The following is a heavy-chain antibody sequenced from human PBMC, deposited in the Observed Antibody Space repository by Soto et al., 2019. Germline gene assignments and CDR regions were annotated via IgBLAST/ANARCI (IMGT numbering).Heavy chain of an antibody. CDR3: ARESVVTADNWFDP. D-gene: IGHD2-21*02. J-gene: IGHJ5*02. V-gene: IGHV4-61*01. CDR1: GGSVSSGSYY. CDR2: IYYSGST. Sequence: QVQLQESGPGLVKPSETLSLTCTVSGGSVSSGSYYWSWIRQPPGKGLEWIGYIYYSGSTNYNPSLRSRVTISGDTSKNQFSLKLSSVTAADTAVYYCARESVVTADNWFDPWGQGTLVTSPQ.